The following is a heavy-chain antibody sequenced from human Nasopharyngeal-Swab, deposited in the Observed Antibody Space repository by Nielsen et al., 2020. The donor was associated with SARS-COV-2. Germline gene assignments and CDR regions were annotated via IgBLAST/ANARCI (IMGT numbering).Heavy chain of an antibody. Sequence: SETLSLTCAASGGSFSANYWGWIRQPPGKGLEWIGEINHSGSTNYKPSLKSRVTISVDTSKRQFSLKLTSVTAADTSVYYCARGLSGVVQAPILGLGPYYYFYYMDVWGKGTTVTLSS. CDR3: ARGLSGVVQAPILGLGPYYYFYYMDV. J-gene: IGHJ6*03. D-gene: IGHD1-1*01. V-gene: IGHV4-34*01. CDR2: INHSGST. CDR1: GGSFSANY.